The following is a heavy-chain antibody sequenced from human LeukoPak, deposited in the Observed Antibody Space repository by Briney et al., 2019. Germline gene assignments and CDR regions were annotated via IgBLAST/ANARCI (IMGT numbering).Heavy chain of an antibody. CDR2: IYYSGST. V-gene: IGHV4-39*07. CDR1: GGSFRSSSYY. CDR3: ARVSIKQQLVLDY. D-gene: IGHD6-13*01. Sequence: SETLSLTCTVSGGSFRSSSYYWGWIRQTPGKGLEWIGCIYYSGSTYYNPSLKSRVTISVDTSENQFSLKLSSVTAADTAVYYCARVSIKQQLVLDYWGQGTLVTVSS. J-gene: IGHJ4*02.